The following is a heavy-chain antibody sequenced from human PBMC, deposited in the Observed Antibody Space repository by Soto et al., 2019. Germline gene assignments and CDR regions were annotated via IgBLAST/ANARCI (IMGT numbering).Heavy chain of an antibody. CDR2: INHSGST. Sequence: QVQLQQWGAGLLKPSETLSLTCAVYGGSFSGYYWSWIRQPPGKGLEWIGEINHSGSTNYNPSLKSRVTISVDTSKNQFFLKLSSVTAADTAVYYCARGPWFDPWGQGTLVTVSS. CDR3: ARGPWFDP. V-gene: IGHV4-34*01. CDR1: GGSFSGYY. J-gene: IGHJ5*02.